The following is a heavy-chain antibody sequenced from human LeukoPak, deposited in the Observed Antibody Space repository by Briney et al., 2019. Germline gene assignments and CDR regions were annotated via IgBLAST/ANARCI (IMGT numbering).Heavy chain of an antibody. CDR3: ARGPYYDILTVRYYYGMDV. CDR2: INHSGST. CDR1: GGSFSGYY. V-gene: IGHV4-34*01. D-gene: IGHD3-9*01. Sequence: SETLSLTCAVYGGSFSGYYWSWIRQPPGKGLEWIGEINHSGSTNYNPSLKSRVTISVDTFKNQFSLKLSSVTAADTAVYYCARGPYYDILTVRYYYGMDVWGQGTTVTVSS. J-gene: IGHJ6*02.